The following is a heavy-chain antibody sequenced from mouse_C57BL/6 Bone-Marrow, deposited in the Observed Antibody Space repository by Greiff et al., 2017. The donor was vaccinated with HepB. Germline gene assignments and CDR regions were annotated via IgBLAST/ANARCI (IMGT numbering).Heavy chain of an antibody. CDR2: IDPSDSYT. CDR3: ARDYYGSSSAWFAY. Sequence: QVQLQQPGAELVMPGASVKLSCKASGYTFTSYWMHWVKQRPGQGLEWIGEIDPSDSYTNYNQKFKGKSTLTVDKSSSPAYMQLSSLTSEDSAVYYCARDYYGSSSAWFAYWGQGTLVTVSA. V-gene: IGHV1-69*01. CDR1: GYTFTSYW. J-gene: IGHJ3*01. D-gene: IGHD1-1*01.